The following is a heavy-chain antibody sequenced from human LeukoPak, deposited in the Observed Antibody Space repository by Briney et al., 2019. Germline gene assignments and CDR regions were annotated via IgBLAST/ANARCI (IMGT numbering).Heavy chain of an antibody. CDR2: ISSSSGTI. V-gene: IGHV3-48*04. J-gene: IGHJ3*02. CDR1: GFTFSSYS. D-gene: IGHD6-13*01. Sequence: GGSLRLSCVASGFTFSSYSMNWVRQAPGKGLEWVSYISSSSGTIYYADSVKGRFTISRDNAKNSLYLQMNSLRGEDTAVYYCARIHPYSSSGAFDIWGKGTMVTVSS. CDR3: ARIHPYSSSGAFDI.